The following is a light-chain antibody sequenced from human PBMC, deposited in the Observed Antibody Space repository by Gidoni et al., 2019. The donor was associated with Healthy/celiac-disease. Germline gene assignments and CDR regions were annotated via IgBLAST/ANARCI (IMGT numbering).Light chain of an antibody. Sequence: DIQMPQSPSPQSASVGDRVTITCRASQNIRSYLNWYQQKPGKAPKLLIYGASSLQCGVPSRFSGSGSGTDFTLTISSLQAEDFATYYCQQNYSTPGTFXXXTKLEIK. J-gene: IGKJ2*02. CDR3: QQNYSTPGT. CDR2: GAS. CDR1: QNIRSY. V-gene: IGKV1-39*01.